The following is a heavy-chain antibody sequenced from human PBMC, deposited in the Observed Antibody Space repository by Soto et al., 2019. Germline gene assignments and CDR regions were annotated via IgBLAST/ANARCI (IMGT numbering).Heavy chain of an antibody. J-gene: IGHJ5*01. V-gene: IGHV1-69*02. CDR3: ARGARKYDYFWGFYCYANHGNWFSP. Sequence: SVKVSCKASGGTFSSYTISWVRQAPGQGLEWMGRIIPILGIANYAQKFQGRVTITADKSTSTAYMELSSLRSEDTAVYYCARGARKYDYFWGFYCYANHGNWFSPCGQGSLVTGSA. CDR2: IIPILGIA. CDR1: GGTFSSYT. D-gene: IGHD3-16*02.